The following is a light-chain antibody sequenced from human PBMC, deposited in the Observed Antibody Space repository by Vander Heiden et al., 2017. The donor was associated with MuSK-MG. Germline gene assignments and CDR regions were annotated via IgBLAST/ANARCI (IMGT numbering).Light chain of an antibody. CDR2: KAS. Sequence: DIQMTQSPSTLSASVGDRVTITCRASQTINNWLAWYQQNPGKAPKLLIYKASSLESGVPSRFSGSGSGTEFTLTISSLQPDDHATYYCQQYDTYPWTFGQGTKVXI. J-gene: IGKJ1*01. CDR1: QTINNW. CDR3: QQYDTYPWT. V-gene: IGKV1-5*03.